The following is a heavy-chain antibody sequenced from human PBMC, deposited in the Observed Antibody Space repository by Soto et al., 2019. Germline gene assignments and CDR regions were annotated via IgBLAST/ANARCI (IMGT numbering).Heavy chain of an antibody. J-gene: IGHJ6*02. V-gene: IGHV1-69*01. D-gene: IGHD3-22*01. CDR2: IIPVFGTT. CDR1: GGTFSNYT. CDR3: ARTSPYIVVRKPTGNQDYYGMDV. Sequence: QVPLVQSGAEVKKPGSSVKVFCKASGGTFSNYTISWVRQAPGQGLEWMGGIIPVFGTTDYEQKFQGRVTITADGSTSTAYVKLSSLRSADTAVYYCARTSPYIVVRKPTGNQDYYGMDVWGQGTTVTVSS.